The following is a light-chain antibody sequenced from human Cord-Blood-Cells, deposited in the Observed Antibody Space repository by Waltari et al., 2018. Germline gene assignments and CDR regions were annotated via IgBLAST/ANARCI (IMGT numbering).Light chain of an antibody. V-gene: IGLV2-23*01. CDR1: SSDVGSSNL. J-gene: IGLJ2*01. Sequence: YALTQPAPVSGSPGPSITIYCTGTSSDVGSSNLVSWYQQHPGKAPKLMIYEGSKRPSGVSNRFSGSKSGNTASLTICGLQAEDEADYYCCSYAGSSTLVFGGGTKLTVL. CDR2: EGS. CDR3: CSYAGSSTLV.